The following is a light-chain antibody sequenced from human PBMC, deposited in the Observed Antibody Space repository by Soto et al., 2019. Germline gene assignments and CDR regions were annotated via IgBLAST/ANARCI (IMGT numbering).Light chain of an antibody. Sequence: DIQLTQSPSTLSASVGDRVTITCRASQSIDRWLAWYQQKPGKAPKLLIYRASSLESGVPSRFSGSGSWTEFTFTISSLQPDDFATYYCQQYKTYTYTFAQGTKLEIK. CDR3: QQYKTYTYT. V-gene: IGKV1-5*03. CDR1: QSIDRW. J-gene: IGKJ2*01. CDR2: RAS.